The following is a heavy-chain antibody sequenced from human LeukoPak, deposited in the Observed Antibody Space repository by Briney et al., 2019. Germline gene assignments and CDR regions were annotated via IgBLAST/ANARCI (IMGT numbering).Heavy chain of an antibody. J-gene: IGHJ4*02. CDR1: GFTFSSYS. V-gene: IGHV3-48*01. CDR2: ISSSSSTI. Sequence: GGSLRLSCAASGFTFSSYSMNWVRQAPGKGLEWVSYISSSSSTIYYADSVKGRFTISRDNAKNSLYLQMNSLRAEDTAVYYCARRGYSGYVVWRTYYFDYWGQGTLVTVSS. D-gene: IGHD5-12*01. CDR3: ARRGYSGYVVWRTYYFDY.